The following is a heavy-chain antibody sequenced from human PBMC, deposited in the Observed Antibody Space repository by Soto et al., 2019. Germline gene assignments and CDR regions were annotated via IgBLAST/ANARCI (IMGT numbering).Heavy chain of an antibody. CDR3: GGRYFDPRDGIDP. D-gene: IGHD3-9*01. V-gene: IGHV4-31*03. J-gene: IGHJ5*02. CDR2: IYYSGST. CDR1: GGSISSGGYY. Sequence: QVQLQESGPGLVKPSQTLSLTCTVSGGSISSGGYYWSWIRQHPGKGLAWIGYIYYSGSTYYNPSLQSRVTISVDTSKNQLSLKLSSVTAADTAVYYCGGRYFDPRDGIDPWGQETLVTVSS.